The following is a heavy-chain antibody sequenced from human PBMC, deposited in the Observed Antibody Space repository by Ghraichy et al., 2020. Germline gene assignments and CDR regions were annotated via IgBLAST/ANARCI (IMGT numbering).Heavy chain of an antibody. CDR2: IIPILGIA. V-gene: IGHV1-69*04. CDR1: GGTFSSYA. J-gene: IGHJ6*02. D-gene: IGHD1-1*01. CDR3: ARATGTSYYYYGMDV. Sequence: SVKVSCKASGGTFSSYAISWVRQAPGQGLEWMGRIIPILGIANYAQKFQGRVTITADKSTSTAYMVLSSLRSEDTAVYYCARATGTSYYYYGMDVWGQGTTVTVSS.